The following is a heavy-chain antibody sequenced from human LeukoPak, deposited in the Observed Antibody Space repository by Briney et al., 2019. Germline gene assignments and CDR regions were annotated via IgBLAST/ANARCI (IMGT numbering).Heavy chain of an antibody. J-gene: IGHJ4*02. CDR2: IYYSGST. CDR1: GGSISSYY. CDR3: ARGAVAADFDY. Sequence: SETLSLTCTVSGGSISSYYWSWIRQPPGKGLEWIGYIYYSGSTNYNPSLKSRVTISVDTSKNQFSLKLSSVTAADTAVYYCARGAVAADFDYWGQGTLVTVSP. D-gene: IGHD6-19*01. V-gene: IGHV4-59*01.